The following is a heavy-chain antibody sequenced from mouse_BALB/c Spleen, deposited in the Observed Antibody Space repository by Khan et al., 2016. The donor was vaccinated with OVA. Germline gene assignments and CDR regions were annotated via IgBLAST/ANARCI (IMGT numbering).Heavy chain of an antibody. CDR2: INTYTGEA. CDR3: SRSNGNYWFAY. Sequence: QIQLVQSGPELKKPGETVKISCKASGYTLTNYGMNWVKQAPGKGLKWMGWINTYTGEATYADDFKGRFAFSLETSASTAYLQINNLKNEDMATYFCSRSNGNYWFAYWGQGTLVTVSA. D-gene: IGHD2-1*01. J-gene: IGHJ3*01. V-gene: IGHV9-1*02. CDR1: GYTLTNYG.